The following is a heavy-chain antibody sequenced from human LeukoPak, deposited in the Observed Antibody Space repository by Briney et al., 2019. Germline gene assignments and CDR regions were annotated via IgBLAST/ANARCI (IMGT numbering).Heavy chain of an antibody. D-gene: IGHD3-3*01. CDR1: GFTFSSYS. CDR2: ISSSSSYI. J-gene: IGHJ4*02. V-gene: IGHV3-21*01. CDR3: ARADYDFWSGSFDY. Sequence: GGSLRHSCAASGFTFSSYSMNWVRQAPGKGLEWVSSISSSSSYIYYADSVKSRFTISRDNAKNSLYLQMNSLRAEDTAVYYCARADYDFWSGSFDYWGQGTLVTVSS.